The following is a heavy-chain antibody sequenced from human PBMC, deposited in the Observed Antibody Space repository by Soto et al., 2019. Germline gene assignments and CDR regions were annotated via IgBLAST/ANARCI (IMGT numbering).Heavy chain of an antibody. J-gene: IGHJ4*02. CDR1: GGTFSSYT. Sequence: QVQLVQSGAEVKKPGSSVKVSCKASGGTFSSYTISWVRQAPGQGLEWMGRIIPILGIANYAQKFQGRVTITADKSTSTAYLELSSLRSEDTAVYYCARGLLYDSSGYYYDYWGQGTLVTVSS. CDR3: ARGLLYDSSGYYYDY. CDR2: IIPILGIA. V-gene: IGHV1-69*02. D-gene: IGHD3-22*01.